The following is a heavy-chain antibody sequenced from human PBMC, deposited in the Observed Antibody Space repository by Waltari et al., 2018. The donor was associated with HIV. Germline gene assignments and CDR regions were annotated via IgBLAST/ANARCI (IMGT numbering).Heavy chain of an antibody. Sequence: QVQLVESGGGVVQPGRSLRLSCAAAGFTFRSYGMLWVRPAPGKGPEWVAIICFDGSNKYYADSVKGRLTISRDNSKIMLYLQMNSLRAEDTAVYYCARVRGAFHYFYMDVWGKGTTVTVSS. CDR1: GFTFRSYG. V-gene: IGHV3-33*01. CDR3: ARVRGAFHYFYMDV. J-gene: IGHJ6*03. CDR2: ICFDGSNK.